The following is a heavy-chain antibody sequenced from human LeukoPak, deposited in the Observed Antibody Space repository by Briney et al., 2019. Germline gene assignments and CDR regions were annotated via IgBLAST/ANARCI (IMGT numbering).Heavy chain of an antibody. D-gene: IGHD3-9*01. V-gene: IGHV3-21*04. CDR3: ARDRLSQLRYFDWLPHLDAFDI. CDR1: GFTFSSYS. CDR2: ISSSSSYI. J-gene: IGHJ3*02. Sequence: PGGSLRLSCAASGFTFSSYSMNWVRQAPGKGLGWVSSISSSSSYIYYADSVKGRFTISRDNAKNSLYLQMNSLRAEDTAVYYCARDRLSQLRYFDWLPHLDAFDIWGQGTMVTVSS.